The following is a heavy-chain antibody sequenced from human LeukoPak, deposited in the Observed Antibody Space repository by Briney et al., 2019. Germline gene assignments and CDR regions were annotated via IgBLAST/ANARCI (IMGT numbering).Heavy chain of an antibody. V-gene: IGHV3-7*04. CDR3: ARGHSGRWFWWFGA. Sequence: PGGSLRLSCAASGFTFSSYWMSWVRQAPGRGLQWVASIKQDGSEIYYVDSVKGRFSISRDNDKNSLSLQMNNLRAEDTAVYYCARGHSGRWFWWFGAWGQGTLVTVSS. D-gene: IGHD1-26*01. J-gene: IGHJ5*02. CDR1: GFTFSSYW. CDR2: IKQDGSEI.